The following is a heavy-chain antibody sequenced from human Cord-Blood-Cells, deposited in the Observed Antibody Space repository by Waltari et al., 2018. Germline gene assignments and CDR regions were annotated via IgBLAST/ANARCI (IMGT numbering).Heavy chain of an antibody. J-gene: IGHJ4*02. CDR1: GYSFTSYW. Sequence: EVQLVQSGAEVKKPGESLKISCKGSGYSFTSYWIGWVRQMPGKGREWMGIIYPGYSNTRYSPSVQGQFTISADKSILTAYLQWSGLKASDTAMYYCARHPRDSSSSPFDYWGQGTLVTVSS. V-gene: IGHV5-51*01. CDR2: IYPGYSNT. D-gene: IGHD6-6*01. CDR3: ARHPRDSSSSPFDY.